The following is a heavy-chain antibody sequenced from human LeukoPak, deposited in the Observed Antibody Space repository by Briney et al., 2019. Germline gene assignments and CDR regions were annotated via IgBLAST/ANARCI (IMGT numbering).Heavy chain of an antibody. CDR1: GFALSSSGVD. Sequence: SGPTLVKPTQTLTLTCSFSGFALSSSGVDVGWIRQPPGKALEWLALIFWNDDKRYSPYLKSRLTITKDTSKNQVVLTMTNMDPVDTATYSCAHRGLPERPYYFYGMDVWGQGTTVTVSS. D-gene: IGHD1-14*01. CDR2: IFWNDDK. J-gene: IGHJ6*02. V-gene: IGHV2-5*01. CDR3: AHRGLPERPYYFYGMDV.